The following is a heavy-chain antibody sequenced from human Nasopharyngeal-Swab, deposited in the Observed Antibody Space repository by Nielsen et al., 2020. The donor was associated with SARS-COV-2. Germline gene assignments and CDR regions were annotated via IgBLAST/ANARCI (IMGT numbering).Heavy chain of an antibody. Sequence: GESLKISCAASGFTFSSYAMSWVRQAPGKWLEWVSAISGSGGSTYYADSVKGRFTISRDNSKNTLYLQMNSLRAEDTAVYYCAKDRVMGYLYYFDYWGQGTLVTVSS. CDR3: AKDRVMGYLYYFDY. D-gene: IGHD5-18*01. CDR1: GFTFSSYA. V-gene: IGHV3-23*01. J-gene: IGHJ4*02. CDR2: ISGSGGST.